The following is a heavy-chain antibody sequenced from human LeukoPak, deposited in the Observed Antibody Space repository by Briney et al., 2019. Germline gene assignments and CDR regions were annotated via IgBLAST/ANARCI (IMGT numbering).Heavy chain of an antibody. CDR2: IHISGTT. Sequence: SETLSLTCTVSGGSISDYYWSWVRQPAGKGLEWIGRIHISGTTHYNPSLKSRITMSIDTSKNQFSLKLSSVTAADTAAYYCATYSITGAWAEYFLHWGQGTLVTVSS. D-gene: IGHD2/OR15-2a*01. CDR1: GGSISDYY. CDR3: ATYSITGAWAEYFLH. V-gene: IGHV4-4*07. J-gene: IGHJ1*01.